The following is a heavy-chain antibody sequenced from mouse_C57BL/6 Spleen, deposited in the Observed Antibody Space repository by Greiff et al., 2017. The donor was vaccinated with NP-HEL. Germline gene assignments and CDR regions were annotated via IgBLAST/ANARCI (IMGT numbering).Heavy chain of an antibody. CDR3: ARKGITTVVATYWYFDV. D-gene: IGHD1-1*01. Sequence: QVQLQQPGAELVKPGASVKLSCKASGYTFTSYWMLWVKQRPGQGLEWIGMIHPNSGSTNYNEKFKSKATLTVDKSSSTAYMQLSSLTSEDSAVYYCARKGITTVVATYWYFDVWGTGTTVTVSS. J-gene: IGHJ1*03. V-gene: IGHV1-64*01. CDR1: GYTFTSYW. CDR2: IHPNSGST.